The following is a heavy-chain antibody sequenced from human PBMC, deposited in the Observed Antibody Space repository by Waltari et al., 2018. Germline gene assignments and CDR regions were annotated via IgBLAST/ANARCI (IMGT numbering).Heavy chain of an antibody. CDR2: ITPIFGTA. Sequence: QVQLVQSGAEVKKPGSSVKVSCKPSGGTFSSYAISWVRPALGQGLEWMGGITPIFGTANYAQKFQGRVTSTADESTSTAYMELSSLRSEDTAVYYCASPQQLVLFDHYYYGMDVWGQGTTVTVSS. J-gene: IGHJ6*02. CDR1: GGTFSSYA. CDR3: ASPQQLVLFDHYYYGMDV. D-gene: IGHD6-13*01. V-gene: IGHV1-69*01.